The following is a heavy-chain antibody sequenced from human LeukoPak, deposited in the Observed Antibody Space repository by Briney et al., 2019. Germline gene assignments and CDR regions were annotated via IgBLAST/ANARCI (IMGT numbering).Heavy chain of an antibody. CDR3: ATFVGGSHAFDI. Sequence: SETLSLTCTVSGGSISSYYWTWIRQPPGKGLEWIGYIYYSGSTNYNPSLKSRVTISLDTSKNQFSLRLSSVTAADTAVYYCATFVGGSHAFDIWGQGTMVTVSS. CDR1: GGSISSYY. V-gene: IGHV4-59*01. J-gene: IGHJ3*02. D-gene: IGHD3-16*01. CDR2: IYYSGST.